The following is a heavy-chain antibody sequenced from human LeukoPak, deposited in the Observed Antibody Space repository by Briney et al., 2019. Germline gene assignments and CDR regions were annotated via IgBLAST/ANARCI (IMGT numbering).Heavy chain of an antibody. V-gene: IGHV4-30-4*01. CDR3: ARGGGVVVPAAIGAWFDP. CDR2: IYYSGST. CDR1: GGSISSGDYY. Sequence: SQTLSLTCTVSGGSISSGDYYWSWIRQPPGKGLEWIGYIYYSGSTYYNPSLKSRVTISVDTSKNQFSLKLSSVTAADTAVYYCARGGGVVVPAAIGAWFDPWGQGTLVTVSS. D-gene: IGHD2-2*01. J-gene: IGHJ5*02.